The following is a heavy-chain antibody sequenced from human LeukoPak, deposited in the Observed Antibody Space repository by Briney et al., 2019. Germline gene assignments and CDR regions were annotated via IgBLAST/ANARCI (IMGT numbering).Heavy chain of an antibody. CDR1: GFTFSSYA. Sequence: GGSLRLSCAASGFTFSSYAMSWVRQTPGKGLDWVSTITGSGGNTYYADSVKGRFTISRDNSKNTLYLQMNSLRAEDTAVYYCAVNYYDSSGYYFYWGQGTLVTVSS. CDR2: ITGSGGNT. D-gene: IGHD3-22*01. J-gene: IGHJ4*02. V-gene: IGHV3-23*01. CDR3: AVNYYDSSGYYFY.